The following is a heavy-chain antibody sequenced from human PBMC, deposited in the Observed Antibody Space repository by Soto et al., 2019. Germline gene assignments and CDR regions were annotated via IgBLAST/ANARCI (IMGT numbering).Heavy chain of an antibody. CDR2: IYSSGST. CDR1: GGAISGYY. Sequence: SETLSLTCTVTGGAISGYYWTWMRQSAGGGLEWIGRIYSSGSTNYNPSLKSRVTISLDTSMNHFSLRLSSVTAADTAVYYCARGQRFSDWFDPWGQGTLVTVS. D-gene: IGHD3-3*01. CDR3: ARGQRFSDWFDP. J-gene: IGHJ5*02. V-gene: IGHV4-4*07.